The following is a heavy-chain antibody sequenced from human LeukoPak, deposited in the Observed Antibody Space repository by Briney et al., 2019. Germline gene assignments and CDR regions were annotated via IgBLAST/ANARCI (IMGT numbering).Heavy chain of an antibody. CDR1: GFTFSSYA. CDR2: ISGGGVTT. CDR3: ARGIRNLLYSDY. J-gene: IGHJ4*02. D-gene: IGHD1-14*01. V-gene: IGHV3-23*01. Sequence: GGSLRLSCAASGFTFSSYAMSWVRQAPGKGLEWVSTISGGGVTTYYADSVKGRLTISRDNSKNTVSLQMNSLRDDDTAVYFCARGIRNLLYSDYWGQGTLITVSS.